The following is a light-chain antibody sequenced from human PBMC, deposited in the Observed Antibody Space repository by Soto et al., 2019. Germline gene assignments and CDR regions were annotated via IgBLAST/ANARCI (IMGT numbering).Light chain of an antibody. V-gene: IGLV2-14*03. CDR1: RTDVDGHDY. CDR3: SSYTASAPFYV. CDR2: DVH. Sequence: QSVLTQPASVSGSPGQSITISCTGARTDVDGHDYVSWYQQHPGRAPKLMIFDVHNRPSGVSSRFSGSKSGDTASLTISGLQAEDDGDYYCSSYTASAPFYVFGTGTKATVL. J-gene: IGLJ1*01.